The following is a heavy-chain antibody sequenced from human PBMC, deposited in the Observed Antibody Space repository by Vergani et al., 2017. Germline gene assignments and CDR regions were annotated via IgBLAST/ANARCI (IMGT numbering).Heavy chain of an antibody. CDR2: ISSSSSYI. D-gene: IGHD2-21*02. J-gene: IGHJ5*02. CDR1: GFTFSDYY. Sequence: QVQLVESGGGLVKPGGSLRLSCAASGFTFSDYYMSWIRQAPGKGLEWVSYISSSSSYIYYADSVKGRFTISRDNAKNSLYLQMNSLRAEDTAVYYCARSYCGGDCYSVWFDPWGQGTLVTVSS. V-gene: IGHV3-11*06. CDR3: ARSYCGGDCYSVWFDP.